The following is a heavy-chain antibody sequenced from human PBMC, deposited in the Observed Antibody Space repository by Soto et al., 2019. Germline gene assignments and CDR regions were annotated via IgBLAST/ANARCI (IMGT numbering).Heavy chain of an antibody. J-gene: IGHJ6*02. CDR1: GYSFTSYW. CDR3: ARHMKTTVTTYGMDV. D-gene: IGHD4-17*01. CDR2: IYPGDSDT. V-gene: IGHV5-51*01. Sequence: PGESLKISCKGSGYSFTSYWIGWVRQMPGKGLEWMGIIYPGDSDTRYSPSFQGQVTISADKSISTAYLQWSSLKASDTAMYYCARHMKTTVTTYGMDVWGQGTTVTV.